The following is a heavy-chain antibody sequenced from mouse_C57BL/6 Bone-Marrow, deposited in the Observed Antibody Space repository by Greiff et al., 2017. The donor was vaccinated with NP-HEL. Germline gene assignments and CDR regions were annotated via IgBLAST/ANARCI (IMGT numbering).Heavy chain of an antibody. CDR1: GYPLPRHP. J-gene: IGHJ3*01. V-gene: IGHV1-64*01. Sequence: HVQLQQPGAELVKPGPPVKLSSTASGYPLPRHPPPPVQPPPFPFLSFLSMIAPPVGLTNYNENFKINATLTVDKSSSTAYMQLSSLTSEDSAVYYCARSRYYGTWFAYWGQGTLVTVSA. CDR3: ARSRYYGTWFAY. D-gene: IGHD1-1*01. CDR2: IAPPVGLT.